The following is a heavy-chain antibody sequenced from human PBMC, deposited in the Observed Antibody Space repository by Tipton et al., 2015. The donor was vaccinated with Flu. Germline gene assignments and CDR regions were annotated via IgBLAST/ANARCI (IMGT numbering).Heavy chain of an antibody. Sequence: LRLSCTVSGDSISSGSYYWSWIRQPAGKGLEWIGRIYTHVNTNYNPSLKSRVTIAVDTSKNHFSLKLSSVTVADTAVYFCVRAPIGTYGSGSYYNIWGQGTLVTVSS. CDR1: GDSISSGSYY. V-gene: IGHV4-61*02. D-gene: IGHD3-10*01. J-gene: IGHJ4*02. CDR3: VRAPIGTYGSGSYYNI. CDR2: IYTHVNT.